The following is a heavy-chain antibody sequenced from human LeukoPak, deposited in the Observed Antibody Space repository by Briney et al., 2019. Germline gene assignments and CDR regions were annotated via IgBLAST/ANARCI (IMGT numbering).Heavy chain of an antibody. CDR1: GYTLTELS. CDR2: FDPEDGET. V-gene: IGHV1-24*01. D-gene: IGHD3-3*01. CDR3: ATLQWRFLEWSRSDDY. Sequence: ASVKVSCKVSGYTLTELSMHWERQAPGKGLEWMGGFDPEDGETIYAQKFQGRVTMTEDTSTDTAYMELSSLRSEDTAVYYCATLQWRFLEWSRSDDYWGQGTLVTVSS. J-gene: IGHJ4*02.